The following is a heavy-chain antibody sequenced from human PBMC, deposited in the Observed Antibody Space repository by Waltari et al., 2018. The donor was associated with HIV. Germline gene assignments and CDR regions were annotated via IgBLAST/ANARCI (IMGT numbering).Heavy chain of an antibody. CDR1: GFTFDDYA. D-gene: IGHD4-17*01. V-gene: IGHV3-9*01. Sequence: EVQLVESGGGLVQPGRSLRLSCAASGFTFDDYAMHWVRQAPGKGLEWVSGISWNSGSIGYADSVKGRFTISRDNAKNSLYLQMNSLRAEDTALYYCAKDKYEDYGDYSLSYYFDYWGQGTLVTVSS. J-gene: IGHJ4*02. CDR2: ISWNSGSI. CDR3: AKDKYEDYGDYSLSYYFDY.